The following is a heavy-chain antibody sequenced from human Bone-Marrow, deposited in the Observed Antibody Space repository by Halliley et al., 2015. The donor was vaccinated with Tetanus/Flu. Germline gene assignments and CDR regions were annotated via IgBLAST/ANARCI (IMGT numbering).Heavy chain of an antibody. J-gene: IGHJ4*02. CDR2: IFYSGTP. V-gene: IGHV4-30-4*01. CDR3: ASMTAMTTFED. Sequence: GLEWIGSIFYSGTPFYNPPLTGRMAISVDASENQVSLKLKSVTAADTAVYFCASMTAMTTFEDWGQGTLVTVSS. D-gene: IGHD4-4*01.